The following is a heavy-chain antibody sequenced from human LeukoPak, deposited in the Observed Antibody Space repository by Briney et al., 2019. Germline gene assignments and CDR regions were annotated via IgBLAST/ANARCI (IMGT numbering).Heavy chain of an antibody. Sequence: KPGGSLRLSCAASGFTFSSYSMNWVRQAPGKGLEWVSSISSSSSYIYYADSVKGRFTISRDNAKNSLYLQMNSLRAEDTAVYYCASDWAVPSPIDIWGQGTMVTVSS. J-gene: IGHJ3*02. CDR3: ASDWAVPSPIDI. CDR2: ISSSSSYI. D-gene: IGHD4-17*01. V-gene: IGHV3-21*01. CDR1: GFTFSSYS.